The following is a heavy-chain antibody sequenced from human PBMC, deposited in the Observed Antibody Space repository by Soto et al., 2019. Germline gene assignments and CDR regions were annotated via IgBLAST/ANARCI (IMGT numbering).Heavy chain of an antibody. V-gene: IGHV3-7*01. Sequence: GGSLRLSCAASGFTFTSYWMSWVRQAPGKGLEWVANIKQDGSEKYYLDSVKGRFTISRDNAKKSLHLQMNSLRAEDTAVYYCARDSSTFSWGQGTLVTVSS. J-gene: IGHJ5*02. D-gene: IGHD3-3*01. CDR2: IKQDGSEK. CDR1: GFTFTSYW. CDR3: ARDSSTFS.